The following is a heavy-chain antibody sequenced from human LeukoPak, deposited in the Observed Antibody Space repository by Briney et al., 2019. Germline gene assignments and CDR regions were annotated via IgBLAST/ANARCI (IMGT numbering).Heavy chain of an antibody. CDR2: ISSSGSTI. J-gene: IGHJ6*02. D-gene: IGHD3-10*01. V-gene: IGHV3-48*03. CDR1: GFTFSSYE. CDR3: ARGSRTIDGSGSYQGGYWSSPQYYYYYYGMDV. Sequence: PGGSLSVSCAASGFTFSSYELNWVRQAPGKGLEWVPYISSSGSTIYYADSVKGRFTISRDNAKNSLYLQMNSLRAEDTAVYYCARGSRTIDGSGSYQGGYWSSPQYYYYYYGMDVWGQGTTVTVSS.